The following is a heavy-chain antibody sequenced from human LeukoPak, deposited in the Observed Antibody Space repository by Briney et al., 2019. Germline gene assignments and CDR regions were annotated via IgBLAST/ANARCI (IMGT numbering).Heavy chain of an antibody. CDR2: IYHSGST. D-gene: IGHD3-10*01. Sequence: SETLSLTCGVSGFSIRSGHYWSWIRQPPGKGLEWIGYIYHSGSTYYNPSLKSRVTISVDRSKNQFSLKLSSVTAADTAVYYCARSAGPNGELLDYWGQGTLVTVSS. CDR3: ARSAGPNGELLDY. J-gene: IGHJ4*02. CDR1: GFSIRSGHY. V-gene: IGHV4-30-2*01.